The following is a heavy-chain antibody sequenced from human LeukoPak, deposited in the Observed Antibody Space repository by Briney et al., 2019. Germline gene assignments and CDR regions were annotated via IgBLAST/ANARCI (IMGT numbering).Heavy chain of an antibody. J-gene: IGHJ4*02. D-gene: IGHD3-10*01. CDR2: IYYSGST. CDR1: GDSIRSSGHY. Sequence: KPSETLSLTCIVSGDSIRSSGHYWVWIRQPPGKGLEWIGNIYYSGSTYYSPSLKSRVTISLDTSKNQFSLKLRSVTAADTAVYYCARHRAYGSGSYSPYCFDYWGQGTRVTVSS. CDR3: ARHRAYGSGSYSPYCFDY. V-gene: IGHV4-39*01.